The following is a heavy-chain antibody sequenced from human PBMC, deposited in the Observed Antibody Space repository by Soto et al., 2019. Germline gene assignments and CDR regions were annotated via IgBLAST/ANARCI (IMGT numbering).Heavy chain of an antibody. Sequence: QVLLVQSEGEVKQPGASVRVSCKASGYRFNSYGIIWVRQAPGQGLEWMGWISPFNGNTNYAQKLQGRVTMTTDTSTSAAYMELRSLRSDDTALYYCARGGTRRGLDYWGQGTLVTVSS. J-gene: IGHJ4*02. CDR3: ARGGTRRGLDY. CDR2: ISPFNGNT. V-gene: IGHV1-18*01. D-gene: IGHD1-1*01. CDR1: GYRFNSYG.